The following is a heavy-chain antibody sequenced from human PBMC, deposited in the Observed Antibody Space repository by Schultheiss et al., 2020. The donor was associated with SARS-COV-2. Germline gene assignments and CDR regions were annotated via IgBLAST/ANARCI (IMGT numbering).Heavy chain of an antibody. J-gene: IGHJ4*02. CDR1: GGSISSYY. V-gene: IGHV4-4*08. CDR3: AREWTAAPFDY. D-gene: IGHD2-2*01. Sequence: SETLSLTCTVSGGSISSYYWSWIRQPPGKGLEWIGYFYYSGSTYYNPSLKSRVTISVDTSKNQFSLKLSSVTAADTAVYYCAREWTAAPFDYWGQGTLVTVSS. CDR2: FYYSGST.